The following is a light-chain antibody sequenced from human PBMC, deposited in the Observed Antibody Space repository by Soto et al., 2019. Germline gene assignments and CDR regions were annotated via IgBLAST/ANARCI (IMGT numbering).Light chain of an antibody. Sequence: DIVLTQSPLSLSVTPGEPASFSCRANQSLLHLNGNNYLDWYLQKPGQSPHLLIYLGSNRAYGVPDRISGSGSATDFTLKISRVEADDVGVYYCMQALETPVTFGPGTKVDIK. CDR1: QSLLHLNGNNY. CDR2: LGS. V-gene: IGKV2-28*01. J-gene: IGKJ3*01. CDR3: MQALETPVT.